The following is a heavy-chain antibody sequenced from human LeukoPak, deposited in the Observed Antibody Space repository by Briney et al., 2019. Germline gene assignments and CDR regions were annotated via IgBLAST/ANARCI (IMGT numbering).Heavy chain of an antibody. Sequence: GGSLRLSCAASGFTFSSYWMSWVRQAPGKGLEWVANIKQDGSEKYYVDSVKGRFTVSRDNAKNSLYLQMNSMRAEGTAVYYCARVLGVDTAMGGGDYWGQGTLVTVSS. CDR1: GFTFSSYW. J-gene: IGHJ4*02. V-gene: IGHV3-7*01. CDR2: IKQDGSEK. D-gene: IGHD5-18*01. CDR3: ARVLGVDTAMGGGDY.